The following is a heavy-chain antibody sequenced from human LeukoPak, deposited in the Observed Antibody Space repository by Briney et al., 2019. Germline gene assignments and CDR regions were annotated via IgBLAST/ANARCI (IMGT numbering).Heavy chain of an antibody. D-gene: IGHD1-26*01. J-gene: IGHJ3*02. CDR1: GFTFSSYG. Sequence: PGGSLRLSCAASGFTFSSYGMHWVRQAPGKGLEWVAFIQYDGSKKHYADSVKGRFTISRDNSKNTFYLQMNSLRAEDTSVYYCAKLSGNDAFDIWGQGTMVTVSS. CDR3: AKLSGNDAFDI. V-gene: IGHV3-30*02. CDR2: IQYDGSKK.